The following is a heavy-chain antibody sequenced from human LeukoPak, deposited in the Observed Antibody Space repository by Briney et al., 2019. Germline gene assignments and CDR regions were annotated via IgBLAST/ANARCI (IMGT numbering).Heavy chain of an antibody. CDR3: ARVDCSSTSCQNWFDP. V-gene: IGHV4-31*03. CDR1: GGSISSGGYY. Sequence: SETLSLTCTVSGGSISSGGYYWSWIRQHPGKGLEWIGYIYYSGSTYYNPSLKSRVTISVDTSKNQFSLKLSPVTAADTAVYYCARVDCSSTSCQNWFDPWGQGTLVTASS. J-gene: IGHJ5*02. D-gene: IGHD2-2*01. CDR2: IYYSGST.